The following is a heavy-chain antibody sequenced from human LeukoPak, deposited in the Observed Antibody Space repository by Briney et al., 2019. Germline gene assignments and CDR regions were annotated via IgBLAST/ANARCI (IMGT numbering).Heavy chain of an antibody. CDR2: INWNGGGT. V-gene: IGHV3-9*01. Sequence: GGSLRLSCAATGLTFKDYGMHWVRQPPGKGLEWVSSINWNGGGTDYADSVKGRFTISRDNAKNSLYLQLSSLRPEDTALYYCAKHMRATNTYSFFGLDVWGQGTTVTVSS. CDR1: GLTFKDYG. D-gene: IGHD1-26*01. J-gene: IGHJ6*02. CDR3: AKHMRATNTYSFFGLDV.